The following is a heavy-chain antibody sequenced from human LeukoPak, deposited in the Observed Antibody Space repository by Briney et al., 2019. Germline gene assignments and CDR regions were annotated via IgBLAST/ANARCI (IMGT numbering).Heavy chain of an antibody. V-gene: IGHV4-34*01. J-gene: IGHJ3*02. Sequence: PSETLSLTCAVYGGSFSGYYWSWIRQPPGKGLEWIGEINHSGSTNYNPSLKSRVTISVDTSKNQFSLKLSSVTAADTAVYYCARQDYYDSRIDAFDIWGQGIMVTVSS. D-gene: IGHD3-22*01. CDR2: INHSGST. CDR3: ARQDYYDSRIDAFDI. CDR1: GGSFSGYY.